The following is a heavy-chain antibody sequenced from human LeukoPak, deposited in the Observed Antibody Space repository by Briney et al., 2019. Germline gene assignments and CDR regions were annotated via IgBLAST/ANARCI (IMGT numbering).Heavy chain of an antibody. J-gene: IGHJ3*01. Sequence: PSETLSLTCSVSGALITSYYWSWIRQSPGKGLEFIGSLYHIGSTHYNPSLKSRVTISIDTSKSQFSLTMTYVTAADTAVYYCARALGYSSDWYNRAFVVWGHGTMVTVSS. CDR3: ARALGYSSDWYNRAFVV. CDR1: GALITSYY. D-gene: IGHD6-19*01. V-gene: IGHV4-59*12. CDR2: LYHIGST.